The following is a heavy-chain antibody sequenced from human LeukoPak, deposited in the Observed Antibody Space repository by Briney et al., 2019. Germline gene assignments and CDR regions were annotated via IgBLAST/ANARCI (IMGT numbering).Heavy chain of an antibody. CDR1: GFTFSSYW. V-gene: IGHV3-7*01. Sequence: QPGGSLRLSCAASGFTFSSYWMSWVRQAPGKGLEWVANIRQDGNEKYYVDSVKGRFTISRDNAKNSLFLHMISLRDEDTGVYYCAKDEPLEPPTYSYYYGFDVWGQGTTVTVSS. D-gene: IGHD1-1*01. CDR3: AKDEPLEPPTYSYYYGFDV. CDR2: IRQDGNEK. J-gene: IGHJ6*02.